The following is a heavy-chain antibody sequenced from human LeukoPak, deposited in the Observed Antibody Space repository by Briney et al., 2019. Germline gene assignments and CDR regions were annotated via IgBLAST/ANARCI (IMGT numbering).Heavy chain of an antibody. CDR3: ARDKVSRGSRWYSSDAFDI. Sequence: GASVKVSCKASGYTVTSYGISWVRQAPGQGLEWMGWISAYNGNTNYAQKLQGRVTMTTDTSTSTAYMELRSLRSDDTAVYYCARDKVSRGSRWYSSDAFDIWGQGTMVTVSS. V-gene: IGHV1-18*01. CDR1: GYTVTSYG. D-gene: IGHD6-19*01. J-gene: IGHJ3*02. CDR2: ISAYNGNT.